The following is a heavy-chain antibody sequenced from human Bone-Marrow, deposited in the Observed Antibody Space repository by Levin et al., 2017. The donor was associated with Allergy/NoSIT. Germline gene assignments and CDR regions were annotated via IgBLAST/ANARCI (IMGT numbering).Heavy chain of an antibody. CDR2: FDPEDGET. Sequence: ASVKVSCKVSGYTLTELSMHWVRQAPGKGLEWMGGFDPEDGETIYAQKFQGRVTMTEDISTDTAYMELSSLRSEDTAVYYCAAGLTLGRVGGWYFDLWGRGTLVTVSS. CDR3: AAGLTLGRVGGWYFDL. CDR1: GYTLTELS. J-gene: IGHJ2*01. D-gene: IGHD3-16*01. V-gene: IGHV1-24*01.